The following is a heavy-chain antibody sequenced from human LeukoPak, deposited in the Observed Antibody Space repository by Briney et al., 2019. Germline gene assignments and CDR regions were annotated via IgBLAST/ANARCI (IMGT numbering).Heavy chain of an antibody. D-gene: IGHD3-10*01. CDR3: AKDPLLWFGEHPHTEIWFDP. CDR1: GFTFSSYE. Sequence: GGSLRLSCAASGFTFSSYEMNWVRQAPGKGLEWVSYISSSANTMYYADSVKGRFTISRDNAKNSLYLQMNSLRAEDTAVYYCAKDPLLWFGEHPHTEIWFDPWGQGTLVTVSS. J-gene: IGHJ5*02. V-gene: IGHV3-48*03. CDR2: ISSSANTM.